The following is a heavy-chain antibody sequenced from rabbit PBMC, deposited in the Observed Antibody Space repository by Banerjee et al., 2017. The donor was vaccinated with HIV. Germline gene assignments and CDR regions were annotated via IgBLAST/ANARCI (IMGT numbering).Heavy chain of an antibody. CDR2: IYAGSSGST. J-gene: IGHJ4*01. V-gene: IGHV1S40*01. CDR1: GFSLSSSYY. CDR3: ARDTGRGYYGGGYYSNL. D-gene: IGHD8-1*01. Sequence: QSLEESGGDLVKPGASLTLTCTASGFSLSSSYYMCWVRQAPGKGLEWIACIYAGSSGSTYYANWVNGRFTISKTSSTTVTLQMASLTAADTATYFCARDTGRGYYGGGYYSNLWGPGTLVTVS.